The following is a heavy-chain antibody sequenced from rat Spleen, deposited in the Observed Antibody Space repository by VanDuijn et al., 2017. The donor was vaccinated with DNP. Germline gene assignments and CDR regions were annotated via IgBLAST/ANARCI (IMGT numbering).Heavy chain of an antibody. D-gene: IGHD1-4*01. V-gene: IGHV5S10*01. J-gene: IGHJ3*01. Sequence: EVQLVETGGGLVQPGRSLKLSCAASGFTFSNYDMAWVRQAPTKGLEWVATIFYDGARTYYRDSVKGRFTVSRDNAKSTLYLQMDSLRSEDTATYYCATHTFTPGITTPFAYWGQGTLVTVSS. CDR2: IFYDGART. CDR3: ATHTFTPGITTPFAY. CDR1: GFTFSNYD.